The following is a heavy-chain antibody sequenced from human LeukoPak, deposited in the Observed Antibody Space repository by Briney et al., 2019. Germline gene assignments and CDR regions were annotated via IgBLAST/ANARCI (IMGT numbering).Heavy chain of an antibody. J-gene: IGHJ4*02. CDR1: GFTVSSNY. D-gene: IGHD3-22*01. CDR3: AGGHSSGYYPIDY. Sequence: GGSLRLSCAASGFTVSSNYMSWVRQAPGKGLEWVSVIYSGGSTYYADSVKGRFTISRDNAKNSLYLQLSSLSAEDTAVYYCAGGHSSGYYPIDYWGQGTLVTVSS. CDR2: IYSGGST. V-gene: IGHV3-53*03.